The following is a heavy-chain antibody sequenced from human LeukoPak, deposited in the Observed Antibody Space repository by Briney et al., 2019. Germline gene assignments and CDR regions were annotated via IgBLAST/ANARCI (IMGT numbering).Heavy chain of an antibody. CDR1: GGSISSRNW. D-gene: IGHD1-26*01. J-gene: IGHJ4*02. V-gene: IGHV4-4*02. CDR3: ARVSSGYFDY. Sequence: PSGTLSLTCAVSGGSISSRNWWRCVRQPPGEVLEWIGEIYHSGRTNYNPSLKSRVTILADKSKNQYSLTLSSVTAADTAVYYCARVSSGYFDYWGQGTLVTVSS. CDR2: IYHSGRT.